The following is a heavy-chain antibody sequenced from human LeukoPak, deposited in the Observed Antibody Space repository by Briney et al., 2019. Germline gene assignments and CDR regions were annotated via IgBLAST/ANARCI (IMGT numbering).Heavy chain of an antibody. V-gene: IGHV1-2*04. D-gene: IGHD3-22*01. CDR3: ARGGYVLDY. CDR2: INPFSGGT. J-gene: IGHJ4*02. Sequence: ASVKVSCKASGGTFSSYAISWVRQAPGQGLEWMGWINPFSGGTKYAQKFQGWVTMTRDTSISTAYMELSRLTSDDTAVYYCARGGYVLDYWGQGTLVTVSS. CDR1: GGTFSSYA.